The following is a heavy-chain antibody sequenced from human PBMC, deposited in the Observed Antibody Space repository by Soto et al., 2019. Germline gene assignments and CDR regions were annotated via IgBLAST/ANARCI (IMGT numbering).Heavy chain of an antibody. CDR3: AKDSPILTV. V-gene: IGHV3-23*01. J-gene: IGHJ6*04. CDR1: GLTFSIYG. Sequence: GGSLRLSCAASGLTFSIYGISWVRQAPGKGLEWVSALTGSGDGTYYADSVRGRFTISRDNSKNTMYLQMNSLRAEDAAVYYCAKDSPILTVWGKGPTVTVPS. D-gene: IGHD2-8*02. CDR2: LTGSGDGT.